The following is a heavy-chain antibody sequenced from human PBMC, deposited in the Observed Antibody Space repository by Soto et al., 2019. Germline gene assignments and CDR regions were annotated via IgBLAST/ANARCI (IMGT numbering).Heavy chain of an antibody. Sequence: GGSLRLSCAASGFTFSSYSMNWVRQAPGKGLEWVSSISSSSSYIYYADSVKGRFTISRDNAKNSLYLQMNSLRAEDTAVYYCARDRPSIAAAGTILGNYGMDVWGQGTTVTVSS. CDR3: ARDRPSIAAAGTILGNYGMDV. D-gene: IGHD6-13*01. CDR2: ISSSSSYI. V-gene: IGHV3-21*01. J-gene: IGHJ6*02. CDR1: GFTFSSYS.